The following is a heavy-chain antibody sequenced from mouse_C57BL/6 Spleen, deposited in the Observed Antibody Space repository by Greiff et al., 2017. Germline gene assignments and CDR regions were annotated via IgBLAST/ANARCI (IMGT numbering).Heavy chain of an antibody. CDR1: GYTFTSYG. D-gene: IGHD1-1*01. V-gene: IGHV1-81*01. CDR2: IYPRSGNT. J-gene: IGHJ3*01. Sequence: VQLQQSGAELARPGASVKLSCKASGYTFTSYGISWVKQRTGQGLEWIGEIYPRSGNTYYNEKFKGKATLTADKSSSTAYMELRSLTSEDSAVYFCAPYYYGSSSFAYWGQGTLVTVSA. CDR3: APYYYGSSSFAY.